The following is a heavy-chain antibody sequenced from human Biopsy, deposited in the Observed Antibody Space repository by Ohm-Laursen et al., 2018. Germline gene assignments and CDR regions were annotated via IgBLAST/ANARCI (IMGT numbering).Heavy chain of an antibody. CDR1: GDSVSNNDAA. J-gene: IGHJ5*02. V-gene: IGHV6-1*01. CDR3: ARETPTGIPFNWFDP. CDR2: TYYRTKWYS. Sequence: TLSLTCAISGDSVSNNDAAWNWIRQSPSRGLEWLGRTYYRTKWYSDSAVSVKSRITISVDTSKNQFSLHLKSVSPDDTAVYYCARETPTGIPFNWFDPWGQGTLVTVSS. D-gene: IGHD1-1*01.